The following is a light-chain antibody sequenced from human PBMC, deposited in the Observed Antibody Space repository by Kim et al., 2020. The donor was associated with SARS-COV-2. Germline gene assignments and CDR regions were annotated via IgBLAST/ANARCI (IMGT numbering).Light chain of an antibody. CDR3: QSYDSSNLWV. Sequence: KTGTVSCTGSSGSIASNDVQWYQQRPGSAPTTVIYEDNQRPSGVPDRFSGSIDSSSNSASLTISGLKTEDEADYYCQSYDSSNLWVFGGGTQLTVL. CDR1: SGSIASND. CDR2: EDN. V-gene: IGLV6-57*02. J-gene: IGLJ3*02.